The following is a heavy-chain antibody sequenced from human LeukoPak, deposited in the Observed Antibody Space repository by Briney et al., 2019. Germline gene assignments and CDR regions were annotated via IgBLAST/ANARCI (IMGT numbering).Heavy chain of an antibody. CDR2: INHSGST. J-gene: IGHJ4*02. CDR3: ARVDDSSGYWSYYFDY. CDR1: GGSFSGYY. Sequence: PSETLSLTCAVYGGSFSGYYWSWIRQPPGKGLEWIGEINHSGSTNYNPSLKSRVTISVDTSKNQFSLKLSSVTAADTAVYYCARVDDSSGYWSYYFDYWGQGTLVTVSS. V-gene: IGHV4-34*01. D-gene: IGHD3-22*01.